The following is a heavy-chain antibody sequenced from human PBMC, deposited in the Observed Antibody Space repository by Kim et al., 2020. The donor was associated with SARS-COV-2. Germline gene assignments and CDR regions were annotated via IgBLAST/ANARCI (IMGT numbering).Heavy chain of an antibody. Sequence: TNYAQKFQGRVTMTRDTSISTAYMELSRLRSDDTAVYYCARGWSGYGFDYWGQGTLVTVSS. CDR3: ARGWSGYGFDY. V-gene: IGHV1-2*02. J-gene: IGHJ4*02. D-gene: IGHD5-12*01. CDR2: T.